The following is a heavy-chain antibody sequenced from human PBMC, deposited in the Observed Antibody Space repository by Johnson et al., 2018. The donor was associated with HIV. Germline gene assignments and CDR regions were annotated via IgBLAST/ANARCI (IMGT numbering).Heavy chain of an antibody. V-gene: IGHV3-30*02. CDR1: GFTFSSYG. CDR2: IRYDGSNK. D-gene: IGHD6-13*01. CDR3: VKGIDSSSWYAFDI. J-gene: IGHJ3*02. Sequence: QVHLVESGGGVVQPGGSLRLSCAASGFTFSSYGMHWVRQAPGKGLEWVAFIRYDGSNKYYADSVKGRFTISRDNSKNTLYLQMNSLRAEDTAVYYCVKGIDSSSWYAFDIWGQGKMVTVSS.